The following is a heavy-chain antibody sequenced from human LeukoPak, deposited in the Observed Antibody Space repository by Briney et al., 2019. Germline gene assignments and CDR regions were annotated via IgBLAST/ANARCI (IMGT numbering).Heavy chain of an antibody. D-gene: IGHD3-16*02. CDR1: GYSISRGYY. V-gene: IGHV4-38-2*02. J-gene: IGHJ5*02. CDR2: IYYSGTT. Sequence: SETLSLTCAVSGYSISRGYYWGWIRQPPGKGLEWIGSIYYSGTTYYNPSLKRRITISVDTSNNQFSLKLSSVTAADAAVYYCARDRDVWGSYRYMGWGGWFDPWGQGTLVTVSS. CDR3: ARDRDVWGSYRYMGWGGWFDP.